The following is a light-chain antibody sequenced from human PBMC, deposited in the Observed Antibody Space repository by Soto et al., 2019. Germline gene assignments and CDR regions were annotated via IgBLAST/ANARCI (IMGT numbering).Light chain of an antibody. V-gene: IGKV3-20*01. CDR2: DAS. Sequence: EIVLTQSPGTLSLSPGERATLSCRASQSVSSSYLAWYQQKPGQAPRLLIYDASSRATGIPDRFSGSGSGTDFTLKISSLEPEDFAVYYCQQYSLSPLTFGGGTKVDIK. CDR3: QQYSLSPLT. J-gene: IGKJ4*01. CDR1: QSVSSSY.